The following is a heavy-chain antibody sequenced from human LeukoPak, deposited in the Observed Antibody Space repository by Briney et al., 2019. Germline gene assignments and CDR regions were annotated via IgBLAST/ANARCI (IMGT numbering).Heavy chain of an antibody. V-gene: IGHV3-33*01. D-gene: IGHD4-23*01. CDR1: GFTFSSYG. J-gene: IGHJ4*02. CDR3: ARDYGGNLDY. CDR2: IWYDGSNK. Sequence: PGRSLRLSCAASGFTFSSYGMHWVRQAPGKGLEWVAVIWYDGSNKYYADSVKGRFTISRDNSKNTVYLQMNSLRAEDTAVYNCARDYGGNLDYWGQGTLVTVSS.